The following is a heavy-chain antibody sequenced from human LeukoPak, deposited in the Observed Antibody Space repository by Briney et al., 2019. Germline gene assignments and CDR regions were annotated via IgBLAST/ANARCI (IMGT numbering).Heavy chain of an antibody. CDR2: IYTSGST. CDR3: ARFTFGYSSGWNFDY. V-gene: IGHV4-61*02. Sequence: SQTLSLTCTVSGGSISSGSYYWSWIRQPAGKGLEWIGRIYTSGSTNYNPSLKSRVTISVDTSKNHFSLKLSSVTAADTAVYYCARFTFGYSSGWNFDYWGQGTLVTVSS. CDR1: GGSISSGSYY. J-gene: IGHJ4*02. D-gene: IGHD6-19*01.